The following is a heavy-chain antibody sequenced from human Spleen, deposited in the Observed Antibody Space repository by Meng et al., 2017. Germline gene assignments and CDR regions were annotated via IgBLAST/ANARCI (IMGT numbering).Heavy chain of an antibody. CDR3: AQSWGGCGVDY. V-gene: IGHV3-74*02. CDR2: ISSDGTIT. J-gene: IGHJ4*02. D-gene: IGHD2-21*01. CDR1: GFTLSTYN. Sequence: EVQLVESGGGLVKPGGCLRLSCAASGFTLSTYNMNWVRQAPGKGLELVSRISSDGTITNYADSVKGRFTISRDNAKNTLYLQMNSLTAEDTAVYYCAQSWGGCGVDYWGQGTLVTVSS.